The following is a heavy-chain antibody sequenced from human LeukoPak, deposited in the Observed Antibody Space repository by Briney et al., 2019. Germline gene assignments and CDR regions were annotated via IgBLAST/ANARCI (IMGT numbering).Heavy chain of an antibody. CDR1: GGSISSSSYY. J-gene: IGHJ6*02. D-gene: IGHD2-15*01. Sequence: PSETLSLTCTVSGGSISSSSYYWGWIRQPPGKGLEWVANIKQDGSEKYYVGSVKGRFTISRDNAKNSLYLQMNSLRAEDTAVYYCARERGGPADGMDVWGQGTTVTVSS. V-gene: IGHV3-7*01. CDR3: ARERGGPADGMDV. CDR2: IKQDGSEK.